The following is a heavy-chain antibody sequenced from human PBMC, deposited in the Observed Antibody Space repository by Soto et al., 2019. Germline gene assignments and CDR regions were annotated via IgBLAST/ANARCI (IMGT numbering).Heavy chain of an antibody. J-gene: IGHJ4*02. Sequence: SETLSLTCAVYGGSFSGYYWSWIRKPPGKGREWIGEINHSGSTNYNPSLKSRVTISVDTSKNQFSLKLSSVTAADTAVYYGARGFFDGYRGFDYWGQGTLVTV. CDR1: GGSFSGYY. D-gene: IGHD2-21*01. V-gene: IGHV4-34*01. CDR2: INHSGST. CDR3: ARGFFDGYRGFDY.